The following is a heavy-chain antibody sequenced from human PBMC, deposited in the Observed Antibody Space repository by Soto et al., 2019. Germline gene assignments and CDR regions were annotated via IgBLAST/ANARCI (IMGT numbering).Heavy chain of an antibody. D-gene: IGHD2-15*01. CDR1: GFTFSYYT. CDR2: ISNSGDTI. CDR3: ARDGGAGSDY. V-gene: IGHV3-23*01. Sequence: GGSLRLSCVASGFTFSYYTMSWVRQAPGKGLEWVSGISNSGDTIYYADSVKGRFTISRDNFKNTLYLQMNSLRAEDTAVYYCARDGGAGSDYWGQGTLVTVSS. J-gene: IGHJ4*02.